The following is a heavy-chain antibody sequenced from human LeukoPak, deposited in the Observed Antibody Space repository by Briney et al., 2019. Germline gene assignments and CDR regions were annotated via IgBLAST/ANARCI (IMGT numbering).Heavy chain of an antibody. J-gene: IGHJ4*02. CDR2: INPSGGST. CDR3: ARTYYFDY. V-gene: IGHV1-46*01. Sequence: APVKVSCKASGYTFTSYYMHWVRLAPGQGLEWMGIINPSGGSTSYAQKFQGRVTMTRDTSASTAYMELSSLRSEDTAVYYCARTYYFDYWGQGTLVTVSS. CDR1: GYTFTSYY.